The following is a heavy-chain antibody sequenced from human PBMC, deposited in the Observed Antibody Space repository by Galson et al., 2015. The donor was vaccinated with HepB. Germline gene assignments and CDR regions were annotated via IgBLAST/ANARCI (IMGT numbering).Heavy chain of an antibody. V-gene: IGHV4-59*08. Sequence: TLSLTCTVSGGSINSFYWSWIRQPPGKGLEWIGYMYYSGYTNYNPSLKSRVAISVDTSKNQFSLNLSSVTAADTAVYYCARHGRDAHNLGIGRYFQHWGQGTWVTVSS. D-gene: IGHD1-26*01. J-gene: IGHJ1*01. CDR3: ARHGRDAHNLGIGRYFQH. CDR2: MYYSGYT. CDR1: GGSINSFY.